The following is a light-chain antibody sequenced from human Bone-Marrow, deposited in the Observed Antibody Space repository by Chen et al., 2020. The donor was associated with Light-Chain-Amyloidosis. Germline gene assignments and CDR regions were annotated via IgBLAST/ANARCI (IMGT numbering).Light chain of an antibody. J-gene: IGLJ3*02. CDR3: CAYTGSSTWV. V-gene: IGLV2-23*01. CDR1: NSDVGNYNL. CDR2: GDF. Sequence: QSALTQPASVPGSPGQSITISCTASNSDVGNYNLVSWYQHHPGTAPKLIIYGDFKRPSGVSNRFSGSKSGNTASLTISGLQNEDEAHYHCCAYTGSSTWVFGGGTKLTVL.